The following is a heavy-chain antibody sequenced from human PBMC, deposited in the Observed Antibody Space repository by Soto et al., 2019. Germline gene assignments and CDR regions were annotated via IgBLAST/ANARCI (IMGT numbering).Heavy chain of an antibody. CDR3: ARVIKDDYVWGIYRFYFDY. CDR2: IYHSGST. D-gene: IGHD3-16*02. V-gene: IGHV4-4*02. CDR1: GGSISSSNW. Sequence: PSETLSLTCAVSGGSISSSNWWSWVRQPPGKGLEWIGEIYHSGSTNYNPSLKSRVTISVDKSKNQFSLKLSSVTAADTAVYYCARVIKDDYVWGIYRFYFDYWGQGTLVTVSS. J-gene: IGHJ4*02.